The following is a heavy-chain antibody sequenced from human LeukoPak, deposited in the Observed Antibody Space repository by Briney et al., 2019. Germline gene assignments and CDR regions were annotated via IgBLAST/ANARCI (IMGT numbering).Heavy chain of an antibody. CDR1: GGSISSYY. V-gene: IGHV4-59*01. CDR3: ARDGYCSGGSCYYYYGMDV. D-gene: IGHD2-15*01. J-gene: IGHJ6*02. CDR2: IYYSGST. Sequence: PSETLSLTCTVSGGSISSYYWSWIRQPPGKGLEWIGYIYYSGSTNYNPSLKSRVTISVDTSKNQFSLKLSSVTAADTAVYYCARDGYCSGGSCYYYYGMDVWGQGTTVTVSS.